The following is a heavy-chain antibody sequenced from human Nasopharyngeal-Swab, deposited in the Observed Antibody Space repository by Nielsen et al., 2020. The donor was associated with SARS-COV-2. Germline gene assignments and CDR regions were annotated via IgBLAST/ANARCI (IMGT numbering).Heavy chain of an antibody. CDR1: GGSISSYY. Sequence: SETLSLTSTVSGGSISSYYWSWIRQPPGKGLEWIGYIYYSGSTNYNPSLKSRVTISVDTSKNQFSLKLSSVTAADTAVYYCARLEYYFDYWGQGTLVTVSS. CDR3: ARLEYYFDY. CDR2: IYYSGST. V-gene: IGHV4-59*08. J-gene: IGHJ4*02.